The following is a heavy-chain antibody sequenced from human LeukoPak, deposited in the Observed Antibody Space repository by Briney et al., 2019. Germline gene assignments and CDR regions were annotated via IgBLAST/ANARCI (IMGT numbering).Heavy chain of an antibody. CDR1: GGSFSGYY. CDR2: INHSGST. D-gene: IGHD6-19*01. J-gene: IGHJ5*02. V-gene: IGHV4-34*01. Sequence: PSETLSLTCAVCGGSFSGYYWSWIRQPPGKGLEWIGEINHSGSTNYNPSLKSRVTISVDTSKNQFSLKLSSVTAADTAVYYCARSSGWSHRLRYNWFDPWGQGTLVTVSS. CDR3: ARSSGWSHRLRYNWFDP.